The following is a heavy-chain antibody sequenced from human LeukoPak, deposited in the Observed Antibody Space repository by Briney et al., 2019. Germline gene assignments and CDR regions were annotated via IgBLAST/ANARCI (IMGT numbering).Heavy chain of an antibody. V-gene: IGHV3-7*01. CDR2: IKEDGSEK. CDR3: ARSSRAIDS. Sequence: GGSLRLSCAASGFTFSMFSMNWVRQAPGKGLEWVANIKEDGSEKYYVDSVKGRFTISRDNAKNSLYLQMNSLRADDTAVYYCARSSRAIDSWGQGTLVTVSS. J-gene: IGHJ4*02. CDR1: GFTFSMFS. D-gene: IGHD2-2*01.